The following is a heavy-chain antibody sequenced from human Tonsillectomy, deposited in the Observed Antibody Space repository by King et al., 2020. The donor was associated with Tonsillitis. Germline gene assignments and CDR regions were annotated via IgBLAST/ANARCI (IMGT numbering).Heavy chain of an antibody. V-gene: IGHV3-11*01. CDR1: GFTFSDYY. CDR3: ARDQRRGSCSPEY. CDR2: ISDSGSTI. J-gene: IGHJ4*02. D-gene: IGHD6-13*01. Sequence: VQLVESGGGLVKPGGSLRLSCAASGFTFSDYYMSWIRQAPGKGLEWFSYISDSGSTIYYADSVKGRVTISRDNAKSSLYLQMNSLRAEGTAIYYCARDQRRGSCSPEYWGQGTLVTVSS.